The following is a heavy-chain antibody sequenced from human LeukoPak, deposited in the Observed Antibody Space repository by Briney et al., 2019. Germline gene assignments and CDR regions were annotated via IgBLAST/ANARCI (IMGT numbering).Heavy chain of an antibody. CDR1: GGSISSYY. CDR3: ASYLWYYYGSGSYWFDY. D-gene: IGHD3-10*01. CDR2: IYTSGST. J-gene: IGHJ4*02. Sequence: SETLSLTCTVSGGSISSYYWSWIRQPAGKGLEWIGRIYTSGSTNYNPSLKSRVTMSVDTSKNQFSLKLSSVTAADTAVYYCASYLWYYYGSGSYWFDYWGQGTLVTVSS. V-gene: IGHV4-4*07.